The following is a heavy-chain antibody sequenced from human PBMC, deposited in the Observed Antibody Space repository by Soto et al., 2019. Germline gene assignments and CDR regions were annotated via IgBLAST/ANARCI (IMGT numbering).Heavy chain of an antibody. CDR2: ITSSSSTI. J-gene: IGHJ1*01. D-gene: IGHD6-13*01. V-gene: IGHV3-48*01. CDR3: ARDLGSSWYPEYFQH. Sequence: GSLRLSSAASGFTFSSYSMNWVRQAPGKGLEWVSYITSSSSTIYYADSVKGRFTISRDNAKNSLYLQMNSLRAEDTAVYYCARDLGSSWYPEYFQHWGQGTLVTVSS. CDR1: GFTFSSYS.